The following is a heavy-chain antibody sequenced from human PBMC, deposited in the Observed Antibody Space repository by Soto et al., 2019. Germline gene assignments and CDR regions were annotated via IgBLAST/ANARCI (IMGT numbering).Heavy chain of an antibody. J-gene: IGHJ4*02. Sequence: QVQLVESGGGVVQPGRSLRLSCEASGFTFSSYAMHWVRRAPGKGLEWVAAVSHDGKSGFYADSVSGRFTVSRDNSNSLVYLQMDRLRPEDTALFYCARLDKFNGGWSWGQGTAVTVSS. CDR3: ARLDKFNGGWS. D-gene: IGHD6-19*01. CDR2: VSHDGKSG. CDR1: GFTFSSYA. V-gene: IGHV3-30*14.